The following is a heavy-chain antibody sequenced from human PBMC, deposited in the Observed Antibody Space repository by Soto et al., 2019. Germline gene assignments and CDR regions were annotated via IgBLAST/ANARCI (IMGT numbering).Heavy chain of an antibody. V-gene: IGHV3-30*18. J-gene: IGHJ4*02. CDR1: GFSFSSYG. CDR3: AKQESDWNDHFAY. D-gene: IGHD1-1*01. CDR2: ISYDGTDE. Sequence: QVQLVEAGGGVVQPGRSLRLSCAACGFSFSSYGMHWVRQAPGKGLEWVAMISYDGTDEYYADSVKGRFTISRDNSKNALFLKMNRLTAEDTAVSYCAKQESDWNDHFAYWSQGTLVTVCS.